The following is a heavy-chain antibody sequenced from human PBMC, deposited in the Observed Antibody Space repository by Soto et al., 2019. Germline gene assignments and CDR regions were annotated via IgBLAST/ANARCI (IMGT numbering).Heavy chain of an antibody. V-gene: IGHV3-23*01. CDR1: GFTFSSYA. J-gene: IGHJ6*02. Sequence: GGSLRLSCAASGFTFSSYAMSWVRQAPGKGLEWVSAISGSGGSTYYAYSVKVRFTISRDNSKNTLYLQMNSLRAEDTAVYYCAKFVIADYYYGMDVWGQGTTVTVSS. D-gene: IGHD2-15*01. CDR2: ISGSGGST. CDR3: AKFVIADYYYGMDV.